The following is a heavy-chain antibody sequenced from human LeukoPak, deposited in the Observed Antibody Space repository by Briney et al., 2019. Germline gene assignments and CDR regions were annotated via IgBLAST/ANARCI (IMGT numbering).Heavy chain of an antibody. CDR3: ARDHTIAAADY. Sequence: PGGSLRLSCAASGFTFSSHWMSWVRQAPGKGLEWVANIKQDGSEKYYVDSVKGRFTISRDNAKNSLYLQMNSLRAEDTAVYYCARDHTIAAADYWGQGTLVTVSS. V-gene: IGHV3-7*03. D-gene: IGHD6-13*01. J-gene: IGHJ4*02. CDR1: GFTFSSHW. CDR2: IKQDGSEK.